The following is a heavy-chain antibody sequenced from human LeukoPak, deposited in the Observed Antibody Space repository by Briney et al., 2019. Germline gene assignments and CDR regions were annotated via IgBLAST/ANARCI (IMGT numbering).Heavy chain of an antibody. D-gene: IGHD3-3*01. CDR2: ISDRGDST. CDR3: AKDYRPHDFWSGLVDY. Sequence: GGSLRLSCAASGFSLTTYAMGWGRQAPGQGLEWGSVISDRGDSTYYADSVKGRFTISRDNSKNTLYLQMNSLRAEDTAVYYCAKDYRPHDFWSGLVDYWGQGTLVTVSS. J-gene: IGHJ4*02. CDR1: GFSLTTYA. V-gene: IGHV3-23*01.